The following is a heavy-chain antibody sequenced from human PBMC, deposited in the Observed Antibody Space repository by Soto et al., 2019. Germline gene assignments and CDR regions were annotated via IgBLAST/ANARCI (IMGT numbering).Heavy chain of an antibody. J-gene: IGHJ4*02. D-gene: IGHD2-15*01. CDR3: ARDYWPCNFEN. CDR2: IYYSGST. CDR1: GVSISSHY. V-gene: IGHV4-59*11. Sequence: SATLSLTCFVSGVSISSHYWSWIRQPPGKGLEWIGYIYYSGSTSYNPYLKSRVTISLEAPKNQFSLKLSSVTAADSAIYYCARDYWPCNFENWGQGTLVTVYS.